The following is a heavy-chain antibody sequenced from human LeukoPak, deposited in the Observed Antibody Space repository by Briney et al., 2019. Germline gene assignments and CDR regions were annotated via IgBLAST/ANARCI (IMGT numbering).Heavy chain of an antibody. J-gene: IGHJ4*02. V-gene: IGHV1-2*04. Sequence: GASVKVSCKASGYTFTGYYMYWVRQAPGQGLEWMGWINPNSGGTNYAQKFQGWVTMTRDTSISTAYMELSRLRPDDTAVYYCARDSGSGWSRFDYWGQGTLVTVSS. D-gene: IGHD6-19*01. CDR1: GYTFTGYY. CDR2: INPNSGGT. CDR3: ARDSGSGWSRFDY.